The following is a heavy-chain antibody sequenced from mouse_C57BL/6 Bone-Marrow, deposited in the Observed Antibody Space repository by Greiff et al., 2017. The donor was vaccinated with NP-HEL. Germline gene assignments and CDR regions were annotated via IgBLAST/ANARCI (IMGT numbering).Heavy chain of an antibody. D-gene: IGHD1-1*01. Sequence: VQGVESGPGLVAPSQSLSITCTVSGFSLTSYAISWVRQPPGKGLEWLGVIWTGGGTNYNSALKSRLSISKDNSKSQVFLKMNSLQTDDTARYYCARNWSYGNYAMDYWGQGTSVTVSS. CDR2: IWTGGGT. CDR3: ARNWSYGNYAMDY. J-gene: IGHJ4*01. CDR1: GFSLTSYA. V-gene: IGHV2-9-1*01.